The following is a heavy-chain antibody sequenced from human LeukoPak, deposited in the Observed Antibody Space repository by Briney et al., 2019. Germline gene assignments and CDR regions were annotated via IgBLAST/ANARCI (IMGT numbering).Heavy chain of an antibody. CDR3: ARDYGSGSGNWFDA. J-gene: IGHJ5*02. D-gene: IGHD3-10*01. CDR2: MYPGDSDT. Sequence: GAALQISFQGSGSSFSSYWIGWGRPLPGKGLEWMGTMYPGDSDTRYSPSFQGQVTMSVDKSITTAYLEWSGLKASDTAMYYCARDYGSGSGNWFDAWGPGTLVTVSS. V-gene: IGHV5-51*01. CDR1: GSSFSSYW.